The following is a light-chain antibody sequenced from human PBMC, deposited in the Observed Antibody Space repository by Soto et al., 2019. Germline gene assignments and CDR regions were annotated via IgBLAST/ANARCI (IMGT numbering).Light chain of an antibody. CDR1: ESIGSN. CDR3: QQYNTWSLIT. CDR2: GAS. V-gene: IGKV3-15*01. J-gene: IGKJ5*01. Sequence: EIVMTQSPATLSVSPGDTATLSCRTSESIGSNVGWYQQKPGQAPRLLIYGASTRATGISARFSGSGSGTEFSLTISSPQSEDLAVYYCQQYNTWSLITFGQGTRLEIK.